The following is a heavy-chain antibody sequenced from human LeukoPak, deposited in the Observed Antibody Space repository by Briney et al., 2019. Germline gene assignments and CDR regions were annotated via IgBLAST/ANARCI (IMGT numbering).Heavy chain of an antibody. Sequence: PEGSLRLSCAASGFTFSSYGMHWVRQAPGKGLEWVAFIRYDGSNKYYADSVKGRFTISRDNSKNTLYLQMNSLRAEDTAVYYCARGNYYGSGSYFLSDQWGQGTLVTVSS. CDR2: IRYDGSNK. J-gene: IGHJ4*02. CDR3: ARGNYYGSGSYFLSDQ. CDR1: GFTFSSYG. V-gene: IGHV3-30*02. D-gene: IGHD3-10*01.